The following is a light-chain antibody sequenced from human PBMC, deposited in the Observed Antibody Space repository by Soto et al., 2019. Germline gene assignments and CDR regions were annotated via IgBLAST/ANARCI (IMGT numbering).Light chain of an antibody. CDR3: QQYGSSPIT. CDR1: QSFSSTY. CDR2: GAS. V-gene: IGKV3-20*01. J-gene: IGKJ5*01. Sequence: EVGLTQSPGTLSLSPGERATLSCRASQSFSSTYLAWYQQKPGQAPRLLVYGASSRATGIPDRFSGFGSGTDFTLTISRLEPEDFAVYFCQQYGSSPITFGQGTRLEIK.